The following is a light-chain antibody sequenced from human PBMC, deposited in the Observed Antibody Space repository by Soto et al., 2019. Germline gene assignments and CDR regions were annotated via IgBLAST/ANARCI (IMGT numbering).Light chain of an antibody. Sequence: DIVMTQSPDSLAVSLGERATINCKSSQSVLYSSNNKNYLAWYQQKPGQPPKLLIYWASTRESGVPDRFSVSGSGTDFTLTSSSLQAEDVAVYYCQQYYSTPQITFGGGTNVEIK. CDR3: QQYYSTPQIT. CDR2: WAS. J-gene: IGKJ4*01. V-gene: IGKV4-1*01. CDR1: QSVLYSSNNKNY.